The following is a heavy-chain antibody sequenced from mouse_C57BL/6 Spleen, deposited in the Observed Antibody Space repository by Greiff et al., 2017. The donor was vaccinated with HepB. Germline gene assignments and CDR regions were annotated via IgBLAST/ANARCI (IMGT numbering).Heavy chain of an antibody. CDR2: IYPGNSDT. CDR1: GYTFTSYW. D-gene: IGHD1-1*01. Sequence: EVQLQQSGTVLARPGASVKMSCKTSGYTFTSYWMHWVKQRPGQGLEWIGAIYPGNSDTSYNQKFKGKAKLTAVTSASTAYMELSSLTNEDSAVYYCTRKGSLVAQGGAFAYWGQGTLVTVSA. V-gene: IGHV1-5*01. J-gene: IGHJ3*01. CDR3: TRKGSLVAQGGAFAY.